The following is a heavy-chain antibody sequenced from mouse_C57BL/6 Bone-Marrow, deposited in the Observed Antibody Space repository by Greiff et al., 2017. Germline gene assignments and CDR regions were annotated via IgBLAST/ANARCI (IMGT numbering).Heavy chain of an antibody. Sequence: VQLQQPGAELVKPGASVKLSCKASGYTFTSYWMHWVKQRPGQGLEWIGMIHPNSGSTNYNEKFKSKATLTVDKSSSTAYMQLSSLTSEDSAVYYCAREGYYYGTWYFDVWGTGTTVTVSS. CDR1: GYTFTSYW. CDR2: IHPNSGST. CDR3: AREGYYYGTWYFDV. J-gene: IGHJ1*03. V-gene: IGHV1-64*01. D-gene: IGHD1-1*01.